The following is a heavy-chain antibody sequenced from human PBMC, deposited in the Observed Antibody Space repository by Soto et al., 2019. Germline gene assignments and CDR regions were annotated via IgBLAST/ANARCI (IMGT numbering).Heavy chain of an antibody. J-gene: IGHJ4*02. CDR1: GGSISSYY. D-gene: IGHD3-9*01. V-gene: IGHV4-4*07. Sequence: TSETLSLTCTVSGGSISSYYWSWIRQPAGKGLEWIGRIYTSGSTNYNPSLKSRVTMSVDTSKNQFSLKLSSVTAADTAVYYCARVNYDILTGYLYFDYWGQGTLVTVSS. CDR2: IYTSGST. CDR3: ARVNYDILTGYLYFDY.